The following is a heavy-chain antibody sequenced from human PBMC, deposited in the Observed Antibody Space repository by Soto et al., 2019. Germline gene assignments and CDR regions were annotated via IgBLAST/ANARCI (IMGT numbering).Heavy chain of an antibody. Sequence: SETLSLTCTVSGGSISSYYWSWIRQPPGKGLEWIGYIYYSGSTNYNPSLKSRVSISVDTSKNQLSLKLSSVTAADTAVYYCARHFWREFDYSGQGTLVTVSS. J-gene: IGHJ4*02. V-gene: IGHV4-59*08. CDR3: ARHFWREFDY. CDR2: IYYSGST. CDR1: GGSISSYY.